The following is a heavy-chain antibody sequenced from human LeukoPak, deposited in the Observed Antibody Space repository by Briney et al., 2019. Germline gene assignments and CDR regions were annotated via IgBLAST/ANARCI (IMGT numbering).Heavy chain of an antibody. J-gene: IGHJ4*02. CDR1: GGSISSGSYY. CDR3: ARGGGSYFKSVDYFDY. Sequence: KTSQTLSLTCTVSGGSISSGSYYWSWIRQPAGKGLEWIGRIYTSGSTNYNPSLKSRVTISVDTSKNQFSLKLSSVTAADTAVYYCARGGGSYFKSVDYFDYWGQGTLVTVSS. V-gene: IGHV4-61*02. CDR2: IYTSGST. D-gene: IGHD1-26*01.